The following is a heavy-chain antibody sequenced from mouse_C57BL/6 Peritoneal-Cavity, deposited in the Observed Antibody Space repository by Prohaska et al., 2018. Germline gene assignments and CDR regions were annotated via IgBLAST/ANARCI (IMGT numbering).Heavy chain of an antibody. CDR2: SYSGST. D-gene: IGHD2-2*01. CDR3: ARSYGYDSYWYFDV. J-gene: IGHJ1*03. V-gene: IGHV3-8*01. Sequence: EYMGSYSGSTYYNPSLKSRISITRDTSKNQYYLQLNSVTTEDTATYYCARSYGYDSYWYFDVWGTGTTVTVSS.